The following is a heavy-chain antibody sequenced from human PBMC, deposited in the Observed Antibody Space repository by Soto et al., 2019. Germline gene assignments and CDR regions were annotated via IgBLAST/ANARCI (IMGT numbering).Heavy chain of an antibody. CDR3: ARHYCSGGSCLFGP. CDR1: GFSFSSHS. V-gene: IGHV3-48*01. J-gene: IGHJ5*02. CDR2: ISSSGSTI. D-gene: IGHD2-15*01. Sequence: PGGSLRLSCAASGFSFSSHSMKWVRQAPGKGLEWVSYISSSGSTIYYADSVKGRFTISRDNAKNSLYLQMKSLRAEDTAVYYCARHYCSGGSCLFGPWGQGTLVTVSS.